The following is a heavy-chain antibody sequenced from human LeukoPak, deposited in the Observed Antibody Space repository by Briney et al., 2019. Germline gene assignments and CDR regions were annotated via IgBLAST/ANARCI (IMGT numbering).Heavy chain of an antibody. CDR3: ARHPRIAVPPFYSDYMDT. CDR1: GVSLNGYF. D-gene: IGHD6-6*01. J-gene: IGHJ6*03. V-gene: IGHV4-59*08. CDR2: IYHSGSV. Sequence: PSETLSLTCAVSGVSLNGYFWSWIRQPLGKGLEWIGFIYHSGSVNHNPSLKSRATISVDTSKNQVSLKLTSVTAADTAVYYCARHPRIAVPPFYSDYMDTWGKGTTVTVSS.